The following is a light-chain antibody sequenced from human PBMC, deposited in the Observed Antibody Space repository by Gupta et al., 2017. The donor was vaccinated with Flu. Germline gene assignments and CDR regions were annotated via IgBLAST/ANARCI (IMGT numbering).Light chain of an antibody. CDR2: DAS. V-gene: IGKV3-11*01. CDR1: QSVSSS. CDR3: QHRSNWPRFT. J-gene: IGKJ2*01. Sequence: EIVLTQSPATLSLSPGERATLSCRASQSVSSSLAWYQQKPGQAPRLLIYDASNRVTGIPARFSGSGSGTDFTLTISSLEPEDFAVYYCQHRSNWPRFTFGQGTKLEIK.